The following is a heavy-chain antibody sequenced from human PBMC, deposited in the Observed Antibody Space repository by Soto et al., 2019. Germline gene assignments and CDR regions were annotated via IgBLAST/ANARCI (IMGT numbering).Heavy chain of an antibody. V-gene: IGHV4-38-2*02. CDR1: GYRINIDAC. CDR2: VCHSGTI. J-gene: IGHJ5*02. Sequence: SETLSLTCVVSGYRINIDACWGWIRQSPEKGLEWLGSVCHSGTIYYNPSLKSRVTISLDTSKNQFSLSLSSVTAADTALYYCARDVGRYNINRVWFAPWGQGILVTV. CDR3: ARDVGRYNINRVWFAP. D-gene: IGHD1-20*01.